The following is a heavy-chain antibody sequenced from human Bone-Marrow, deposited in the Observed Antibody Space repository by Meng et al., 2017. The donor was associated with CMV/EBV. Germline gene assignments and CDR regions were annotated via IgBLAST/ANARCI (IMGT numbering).Heavy chain of an antibody. V-gene: IGHV3-21*01. J-gene: IGHJ4*02. D-gene: IGHD3-22*01. CDR3: ARASPYYYDSSIAPEIDY. CDR2: ISSSSSYI. CDR1: TFSSYS. Sequence: TFSSYSMNWLRQAPGKGLEWVSSISSSSSYIYYEDSVKGRFTISRDNAKNSLYLQMNSLRAEDTAVYYCARASPYYYDSSIAPEIDYWGQGTLVTVSS.